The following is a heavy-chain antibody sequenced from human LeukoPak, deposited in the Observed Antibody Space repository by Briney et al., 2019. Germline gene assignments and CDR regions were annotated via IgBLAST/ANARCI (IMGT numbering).Heavy chain of an antibody. CDR2: INHSGST. CDR3: ARAGGNWLSLLTV. V-gene: IGHV4-34*01. J-gene: IGHJ4*02. CDR1: GGSFSGYY. D-gene: IGHD2-15*01. Sequence: SETLSLTCAVYGGSFSGYYWSWIRQPPGKGLEWIGEINHSGSTNYNPSLKSRVTISVDTSKNQFSLKLSSVTAADTAVYYCARAGGNWLSLLTVGGQGTLVTVSS.